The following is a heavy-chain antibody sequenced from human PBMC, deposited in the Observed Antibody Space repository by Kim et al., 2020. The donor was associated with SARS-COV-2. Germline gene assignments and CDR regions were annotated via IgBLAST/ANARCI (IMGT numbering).Heavy chain of an antibody. J-gene: IGHJ1*01. CDR3: AKDVGGGIYVSQD. V-gene: IGHV3-23*01. CDR1: GFTFSSYV. Sequence: GGSLRLSCAASGFTFSSYVMSWVRQAPGKGLEWVSTISTVVTNTYYADSVRGRFTVSRDNSKNTLYLQMNSLRVEDTAVYYCAKDVGGGIYVSQDWGQGTLVTVSS. D-gene: IGHD3-16*01. CDR2: ISTVVTNT.